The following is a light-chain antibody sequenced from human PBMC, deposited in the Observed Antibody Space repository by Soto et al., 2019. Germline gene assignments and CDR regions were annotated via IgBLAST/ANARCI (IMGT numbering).Light chain of an antibody. CDR2: GNS. J-gene: IGLJ1*01. V-gene: IGLV1-40*01. CDR3: QSYDSSLSGSSYV. Sequence: QSVLTQPPSVSGAPGQRVTISCTGSSSNIGAGYDVHWYQQLPGTALKLLIYGNSNRPSGVPDRFSGSKSGTSASLAITGLQAEDEADYYCQSYDSSLSGSSYVFGTGTKLTVL. CDR1: SSNIGAGYD.